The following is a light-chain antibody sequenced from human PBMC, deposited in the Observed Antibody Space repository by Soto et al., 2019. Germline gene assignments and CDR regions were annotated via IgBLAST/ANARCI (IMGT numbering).Light chain of an antibody. V-gene: IGLV2-14*01. J-gene: IGLJ1*01. Sequence: QSALTQPASVSGSPGQSITISCTGTSSDVGGYNYVSWYQQHPGKAPKLMIYDASDRPSGVSNRLSGSKSGNTASLTTSGLQAEDEADYYCSSYTSGFYVFGTGTKVTVL. CDR3: SSYTSGFYV. CDR1: SSDVGGYNY. CDR2: DAS.